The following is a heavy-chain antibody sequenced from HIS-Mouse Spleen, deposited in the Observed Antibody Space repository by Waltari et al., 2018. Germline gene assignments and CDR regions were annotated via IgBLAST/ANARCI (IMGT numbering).Heavy chain of an antibody. V-gene: IGHV4-34*01. Sequence: QVQLQQWGAGLLKPSETLSLTCAVYGGSFSGYYWSWIRQPPGKGLEWIGESNHSGSTTCNPSLKSRVTISVDTSKNQFSLKLSSVTAADTAVYYCARGYSSSYYFDYWGQGTLVTVSS. J-gene: IGHJ4*02. CDR1: GGSFSGYY. CDR2: SNHSGST. D-gene: IGHD6-6*01. CDR3: ARGYSSSYYFDY.